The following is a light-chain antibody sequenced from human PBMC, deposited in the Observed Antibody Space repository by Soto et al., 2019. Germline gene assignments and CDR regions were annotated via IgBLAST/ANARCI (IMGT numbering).Light chain of an antibody. CDR3: QQRWSCPLT. CDR2: DAS. Sequence: IVLSQSPDTLSLSTGAGATLSCRASQSINSQLAWYQQKPGQAPRLLIYDASNRATGIPARFSGSETWTDFTLTISSLEPEDSAVYYCQQRWSCPLTFGGGTKVDI. V-gene: IGKV3-11*01. CDR1: QSINSQ. J-gene: IGKJ4*01.